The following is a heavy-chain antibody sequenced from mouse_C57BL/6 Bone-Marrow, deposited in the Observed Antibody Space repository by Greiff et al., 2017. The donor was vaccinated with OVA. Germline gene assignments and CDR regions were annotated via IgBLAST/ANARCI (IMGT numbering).Heavy chain of an antibody. J-gene: IGHJ2*01. CDR3: DREVEEREDYFDY. V-gene: IGHV1-42*01. D-gene: IGHD1-3*01. CDR2: INPSTGGT. Sequence: VQLQQSGPELVKPGASVKISCKASGYSFTGYYMNWVKQSPEKSLEWIGEINPSTGGTNYNQKFKAKSTWTVEKSSRTAYMQIKSLTSEDSAVYYYDREVEEREDYFDYWGKGTTLTVSS. CDR1: GYSFTGYY.